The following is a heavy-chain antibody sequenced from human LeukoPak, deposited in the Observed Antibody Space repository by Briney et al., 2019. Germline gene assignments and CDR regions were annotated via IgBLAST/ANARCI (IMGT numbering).Heavy chain of an antibody. CDR2: ISGSGRST. V-gene: IGHV3-23*01. J-gene: IGHJ4*02. Sequence: PAGGSLRLSCAASGFTFSRHAMSWVRLAPGKGLEWVSAISGSGRSTYYADSVKGRFTISRDNSKNTLYLQMNSLRAEDTAVYYCARDTYGDYRSDYWGQGTLVTVSS. CDR3: ARDTYGDYRSDY. CDR1: GFTFSRHA. D-gene: IGHD4-17*01.